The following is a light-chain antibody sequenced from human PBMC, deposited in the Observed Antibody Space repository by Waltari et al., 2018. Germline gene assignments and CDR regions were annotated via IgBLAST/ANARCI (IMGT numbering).Light chain of an antibody. V-gene: IGKV1-39*01. CDR1: QRNREA. CDR2: GAS. Sequence: TITGRGRQRNREAVKWGQQRPGKARKLLIYGASSWQSGVPSRFSGSGSGPDFTLSITSLEPEDAATYYCQQSYSFGGVTKGEIK. CDR3: QQSYS. J-gene: IGKJ4*01.